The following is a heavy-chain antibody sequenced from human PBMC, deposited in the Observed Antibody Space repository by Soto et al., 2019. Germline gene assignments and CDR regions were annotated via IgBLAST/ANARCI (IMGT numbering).Heavy chain of an antibody. Sequence: EVQLLESGGGLVQPGGSLRLSCAASGITISNYPMSWVRQAPGKGMDWGSGISGSGDRTYYGDSAKGRFTISKDISKNSLFLQLDSVGVEDTAVYFCVKDDGGYPSTAQHWGQGTLVTVSS. CDR1: GITISNYP. D-gene: IGHD3-22*01. CDR3: VKDDGGYPSTAQH. CDR2: ISGSGDRT. J-gene: IGHJ1*01. V-gene: IGHV3-23*01.